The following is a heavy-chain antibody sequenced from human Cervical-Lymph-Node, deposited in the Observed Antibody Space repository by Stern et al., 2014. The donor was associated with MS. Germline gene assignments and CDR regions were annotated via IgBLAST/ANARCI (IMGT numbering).Heavy chain of an antibody. V-gene: IGHV3-74*03. J-gene: IGHJ4*02. D-gene: IGHD6-13*01. Sequence: EMQLVESGGGLVPPGGSLRLSCAASGFTFSSHWMHWVRQAPGKGLVWVSRIYGDGSSTKYADSVKGRFTISRDNAKSTLYLQMNSLRAEDSAVYYCARDAWPAASGPLIDYWGRGTLVTVSS. CDR3: ARDAWPAASGPLIDY. CDR1: GFTFSSHW. CDR2: IYGDGSST.